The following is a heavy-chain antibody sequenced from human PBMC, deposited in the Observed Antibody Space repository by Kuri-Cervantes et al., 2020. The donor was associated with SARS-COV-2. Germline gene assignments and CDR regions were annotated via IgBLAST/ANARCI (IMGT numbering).Heavy chain of an antibody. Sequence: SETLSLTCAVSGYSISSGYYWGWIRQPPGKGLEWIGSIYHSGSTYYNPSLKSRVTISVDTSKNQSSLKLSSVTAADTAVYYCARRLKDGPPDYWGQGTLVTVSS. J-gene: IGHJ4*02. V-gene: IGHV4-38-2*01. CDR1: GYSISSGYY. CDR3: ARRLKDGPPDY. CDR2: IYHSGST.